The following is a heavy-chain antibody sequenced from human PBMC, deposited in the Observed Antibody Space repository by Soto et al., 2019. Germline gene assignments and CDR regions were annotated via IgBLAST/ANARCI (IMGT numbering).Heavy chain of an antibody. D-gene: IGHD6-6*01. Sequence: ASVNVSCKVSGYTLTELSMHWVRQAPGKGLEWMGGFDPEDGETIYAQKFQGRVTMTEDTSTDTAYMELSSLRSEDTAVYYCATSSIAARFGYYGMDVWGQGTTVTVSS. J-gene: IGHJ6*02. CDR1: GYTLTELS. CDR3: ATSSIAARFGYYGMDV. CDR2: FDPEDGET. V-gene: IGHV1-24*01.